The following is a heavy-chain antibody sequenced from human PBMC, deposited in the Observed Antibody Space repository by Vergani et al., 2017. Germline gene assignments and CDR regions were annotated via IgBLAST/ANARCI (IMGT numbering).Heavy chain of an antibody. V-gene: IGHV3-30*04. J-gene: IGHJ4*02. Sequence: QVQLVESGGGVVQPGRSLRLSCAASGFTFSSYAMHWVRQAPGKGLEWVAVISYDGSNKYYADSVKGRFTISRDNSKNTLYLQMSSLRAEDTAVYYCAKEDSSSSFDYWGQGTLVTVSS. CDR1: GFTFSSYA. CDR2: ISYDGSNK. CDR3: AKEDSSSSFDY. D-gene: IGHD6-6*01.